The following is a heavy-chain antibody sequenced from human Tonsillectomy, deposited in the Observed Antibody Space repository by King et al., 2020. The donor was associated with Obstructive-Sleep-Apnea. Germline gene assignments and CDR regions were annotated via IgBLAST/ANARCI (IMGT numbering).Heavy chain of an antibody. J-gene: IGHJ4*02. V-gene: IGHV3-30*04. CDR3: ARERYLFGESGDFDY. CDR2: ISYDGSNK. CDR1: GFTFSSYA. D-gene: IGHD3-10*02. Sequence: VQLVESGGGVVQPGRSLRLSCAASGFTFSSYAMHWVRQAPGKGLEWVAVISYDGSNKYYADSVKGRFTISRDNSKNTLYLQMNSLRAEDTAVYYCARERYLFGESGDFDYWGQGTLVTVSS.